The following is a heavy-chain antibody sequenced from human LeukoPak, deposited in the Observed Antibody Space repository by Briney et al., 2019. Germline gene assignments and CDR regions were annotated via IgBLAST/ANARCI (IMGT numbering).Heavy chain of an antibody. V-gene: IGHV1-8*01. CDR3: GKDWGLYSSTWYYFDY. CDR1: GYTFTSYD. Sequence: ASVKVSCKASGYTFTSYDINWVRQATGQGLEWMGWMNPNSGNTGYAQKFQGRVTMTRNTSISTAYMELSSLRAEDTAVYYCGKDWGLYSSTWYYFDYWGQGTLITVSS. J-gene: IGHJ4*02. D-gene: IGHD6-13*01. CDR2: MNPNSGNT.